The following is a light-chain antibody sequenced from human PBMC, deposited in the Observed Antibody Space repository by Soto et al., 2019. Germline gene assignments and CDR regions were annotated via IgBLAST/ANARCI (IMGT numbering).Light chain of an antibody. V-gene: IGKV1-9*01. CDR1: QGISSY. CDR3: QQYNP. Sequence: IQLTQSPSSLSASVGDRVTITCRASQGISSYLAWYQQKPGKAPKLLIYAASTLQSGVPSRFSGSGSGTDFTLTISSLQPDDFATYYCQQYNPFGQGTKVEIK. CDR2: AAS. J-gene: IGKJ1*01.